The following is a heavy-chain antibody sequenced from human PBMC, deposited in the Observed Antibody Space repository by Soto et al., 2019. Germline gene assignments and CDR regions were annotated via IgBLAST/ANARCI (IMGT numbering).Heavy chain of an antibody. V-gene: IGHV4-34*01. CDR3: ARGYSSGWYSGLLDY. J-gene: IGHJ4*02. CDR1: GGSFIGYY. CDR2: INHSGST. Sequence: PSETLSLTCAVYGGSFIGYYCIFIRQPPGKGLEWIGEINHSGSTNYNPSPKSRVTISVDTSKNQFSLKLSSVTAADTAVYYCARGYSSGWYSGLLDYWGQGTLVTVSS. D-gene: IGHD6-19*01.